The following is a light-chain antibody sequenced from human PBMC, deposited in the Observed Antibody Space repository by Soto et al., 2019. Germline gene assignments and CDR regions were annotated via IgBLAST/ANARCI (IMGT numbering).Light chain of an antibody. V-gene: IGLV2-14*02. Sequence: QSALAQPASVSGSPGQSITISCTGTSSDVGSYNLVSWYQQHPGKAPKLMIYDVSKRPSGVSNRFSGSKSGNTASLTISGLQAADEADYFCSSFTSSMTNVFGSGTKVTVL. CDR1: SSDVGSYNL. J-gene: IGLJ1*01. CDR3: SSFTSSMTNV. CDR2: DVS.